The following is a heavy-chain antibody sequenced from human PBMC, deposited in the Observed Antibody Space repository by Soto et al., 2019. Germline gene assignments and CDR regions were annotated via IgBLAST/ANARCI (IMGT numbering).Heavy chain of an antibody. D-gene: IGHD2-2*01. CDR2: INAGNGNT. CDR1: GYTFTNYA. V-gene: IGHV1-3*01. CDR3: ARGHLAVVPVASWFYYMDV. J-gene: IGHJ6*03. Sequence: QVQLVQSGAEVEKPGASVKVSCKASGYTFTNYAVHWVRQAPGQRLEWMGCINAGNGNTRFSQNLQGRVTITRDNSARTVYMEPSSLRSEDTAVYYCARGHLAVVPVASWFYYMDVWGKGTTVTVSS.